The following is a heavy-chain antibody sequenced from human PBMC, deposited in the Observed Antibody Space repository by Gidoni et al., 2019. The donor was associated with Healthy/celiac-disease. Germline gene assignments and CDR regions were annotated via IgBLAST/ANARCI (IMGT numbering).Heavy chain of an antibody. CDR2: IIPIFGTA. V-gene: IGHV1-69*06. CDR1: GGTFRRYA. D-gene: IGHD3-22*01. CDR3: ARSCSGCSGGGSGMDV. J-gene: IGHJ6*02. Sequence: QVQLVQSGAEVKKPGSSVKVSCKASGGTFRRYAISWVRQAPGQGLEWMGGIIPIFGTANDAQKFQGRVTITADKSTSTAYMELSSLRSEDTAVYYCARSCSGCSGGGSGMDVWGQGTTVTVSS.